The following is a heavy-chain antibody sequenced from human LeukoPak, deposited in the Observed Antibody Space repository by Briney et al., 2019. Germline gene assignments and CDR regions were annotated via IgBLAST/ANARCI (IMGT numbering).Heavy chain of an antibody. D-gene: IGHD3-9*01. CDR1: GFTFSDYY. Sequence: PGGSLRLSCAASGFTFSDYYMSWIRQAPGKGLEWVSYISSSGSTIYYADSVKGRFTISRDNAKNSLYLQMNGLRAEDTAVYYCARDAYDILTGGAFDIWGRGTMVTVSS. J-gene: IGHJ3*02. CDR2: ISSSGSTI. CDR3: ARDAYDILTGGAFDI. V-gene: IGHV3-11*01.